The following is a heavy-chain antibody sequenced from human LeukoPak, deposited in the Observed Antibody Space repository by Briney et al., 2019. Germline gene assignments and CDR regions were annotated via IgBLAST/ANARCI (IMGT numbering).Heavy chain of an antibody. V-gene: IGHV3-20*04. J-gene: IGHJ6*03. D-gene: IGHD6-13*01. Sequence: GGSLRLSCAASGFTFDDYGMSWVRQAPGKGLEWVSGINWNGGSTGYADSVKGRFTISRDNAKNSLYLKMNSLRAEDTALYYCARRRRIAAAGMVYYYYYYMDVWGKGTTVTVSS. CDR3: ARRRRIAAAGMVYYYYYYMDV. CDR1: GFTFDDYG. CDR2: INWNGGST.